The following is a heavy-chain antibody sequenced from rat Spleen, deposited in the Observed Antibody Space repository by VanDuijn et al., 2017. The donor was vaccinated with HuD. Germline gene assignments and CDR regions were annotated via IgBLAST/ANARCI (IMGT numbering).Heavy chain of an antibody. V-gene: IGHV5-29*01. Sequence: EVQLVESGGDLVQPGRSLKLSCAASGFTFSNYGMAWVRQSPTKGLEWVATISYNDLSLYYRDSVKGRFTISRDNAKSALYLQMNSLRSEDTATYYCAKRDYDGYYPFAYWGQGTLVTVSS. D-gene: IGHD1-12*03. J-gene: IGHJ3*01. CDR2: ISYNDLSL. CDR3: AKRDYDGYYPFAY. CDR1: GFTFSNYG.